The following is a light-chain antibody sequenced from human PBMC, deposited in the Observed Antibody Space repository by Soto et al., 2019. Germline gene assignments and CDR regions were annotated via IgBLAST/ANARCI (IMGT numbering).Light chain of an antibody. CDR1: SSDVGGYNS. J-gene: IGLJ1*01. CDR3: SSYTTGGSYV. CDR2: DVS. Sequence: QSVLTQPASVSGSPGLSIAISCTGTSSDVGGYNSVSWYQQHPGKAPKLMIYDVSNRPSGVSNRFSGSESGNTASLTISGLQAEDEGDYYCSSYTTGGSYVFGTGTKLTVL. V-gene: IGLV2-14*01.